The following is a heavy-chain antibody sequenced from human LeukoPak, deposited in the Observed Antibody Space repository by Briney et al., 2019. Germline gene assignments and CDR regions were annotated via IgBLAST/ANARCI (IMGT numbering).Heavy chain of an antibody. V-gene: IGHV7-4-1*02. Sequence: GASVKVSCMASGYTFTNYTINWVRPPPGQGREWMGWIDTNTGNPTYAQGFAGRFVFSLDTSVTTTYLQISSLKAEDTAVYYCTRGRDTTGYFVYWGQGTLVTVSS. CDR3: TRGRDTTGYFVY. J-gene: IGHJ4*02. CDR1: GYTFTNYT. D-gene: IGHD3-9*01. CDR2: IDTNTGNP.